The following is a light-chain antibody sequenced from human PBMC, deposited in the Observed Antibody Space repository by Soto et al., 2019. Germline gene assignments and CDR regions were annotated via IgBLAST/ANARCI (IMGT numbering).Light chain of an antibody. V-gene: IGLV2-14*01. CDR3: NSFRSSNPPYYV. CDR2: DVS. Sequence: QSVLTQTGSVSGSPGPSITISCTGTSSDVGGYNYVSWYQQQPGKVLKLMIYDVSNWPSGVSNRFSGSKSGNTASLTISGLQADDEADYYCNSFRSSNPPYYVFGTGTKVTVL. CDR1: SSDVGGYNY. J-gene: IGLJ1*01.